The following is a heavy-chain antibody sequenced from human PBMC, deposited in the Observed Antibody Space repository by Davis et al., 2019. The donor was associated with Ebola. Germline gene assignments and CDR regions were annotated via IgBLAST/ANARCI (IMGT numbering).Heavy chain of an antibody. Sequence: SETLSLTCTVSGGSISSYYWSWIRQPPGKGLEWIGYIYYSGSTNYTPSLKSRVTISVDTSKNQFSLKLSSVTAADTAVYYCASQLSWFDPWGQGTLVTVSS. CDR2: IYYSGST. CDR3: ASQLSWFDP. V-gene: IGHV4-59*08. CDR1: GGSISSYY. J-gene: IGHJ5*02. D-gene: IGHD6-13*01.